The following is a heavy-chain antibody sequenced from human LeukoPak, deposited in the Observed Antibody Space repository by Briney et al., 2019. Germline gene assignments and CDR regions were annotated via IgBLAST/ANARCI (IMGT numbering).Heavy chain of an antibody. D-gene: IGHD5-12*01. Sequence: SETLSLTCTVSGGSISSSSYYWGWIRQPPGKGLEWIGSIYYSGSTYYNPSLKSRVTISVDTSKNQFSLKLSSVTAADTAVYYCARVEGSGYDSNWFDPWGQGTLVTVSS. CDR2: IYYSGST. V-gene: IGHV4-39*07. J-gene: IGHJ5*02. CDR3: ARVEGSGYDSNWFDP. CDR1: GGSISSSSYY.